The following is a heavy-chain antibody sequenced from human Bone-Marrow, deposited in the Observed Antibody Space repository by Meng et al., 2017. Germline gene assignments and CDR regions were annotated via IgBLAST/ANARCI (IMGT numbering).Heavy chain of an antibody. CDR3: ARRVSGSGLTTDWFDP. Sequence: GRVKGCGPGVGEPSGTLFPHVPGLGGSLSRSNRGRWVRPPPGKGLGWVGEIYHSGSTNYNPSLKSRVTISVDKSKNQFSLKLSSVTAADTAVYYCARRVSGSGLTTDWFDPWGQGTLVTVSS. D-gene: IGHD4-17*01. CDR1: GGSLSRSNR. CDR2: IYHSGST. V-gene: IGHV4-4*02. J-gene: IGHJ5*02.